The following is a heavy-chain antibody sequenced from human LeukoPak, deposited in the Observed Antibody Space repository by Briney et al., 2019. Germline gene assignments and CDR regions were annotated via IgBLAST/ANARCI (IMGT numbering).Heavy chain of an antibody. CDR2: ISYDGSNK. J-gene: IGHJ4*02. Sequence: PGGSLRLSCAASGFTFSSYAMHWVRQAPGKGLEWVAVISYDGSNKYYADSVKGRFTISRDNSKNTLYLQMNSLRAEDTAVYYCARTTRVDYWGQGTLVTVSS. CDR1: GFTFSSYA. D-gene: IGHD4-17*01. V-gene: IGHV3-30-3*01. CDR3: ARTTRVDY.